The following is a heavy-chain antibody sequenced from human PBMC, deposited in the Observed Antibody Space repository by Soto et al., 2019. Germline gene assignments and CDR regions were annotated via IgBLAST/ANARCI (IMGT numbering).Heavy chain of an antibody. J-gene: IGHJ4*02. V-gene: IGHV4-4*02. Sequence: PSETLSLTCTVSNASISSRKWWTWVRQTPGKGLEWIGEIYHSGSINHNPSLKSRVTMSVDKSKNQFSLKMTSVTAADTGVYYCARGERQQQRDYWGQGTLVSVS. CDR3: ARGERQQQRDY. CDR2: IYHSGSI. D-gene: IGHD6-13*01. CDR1: NASISSRKW.